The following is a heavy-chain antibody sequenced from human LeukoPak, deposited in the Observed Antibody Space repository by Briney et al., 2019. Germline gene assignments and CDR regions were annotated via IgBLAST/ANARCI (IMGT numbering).Heavy chain of an antibody. CDR2: ISSSSSYI. CDR3: AREGWAQCSGGSCYSDY. D-gene: IGHD2-15*01. CDR1: GFTFSSYT. J-gene: IGHJ4*02. V-gene: IGHV3-21*01. Sequence: GGSLRLSCAASGFTFSSYTMNWVRQAPGKGLEWVSSISSSSSYIYYADSVKGRFTISRDNAKNSLYLQMNSLRAEDTAVYYCAREGWAQCSGGSCYSDYWGQGTLVTVSS.